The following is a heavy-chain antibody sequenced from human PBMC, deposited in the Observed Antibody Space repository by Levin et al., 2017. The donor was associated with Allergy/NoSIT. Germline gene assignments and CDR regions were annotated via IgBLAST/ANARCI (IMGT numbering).Heavy chain of an antibody. Sequence: SVKVSCKASGGTFSSYSFSWVRQAPGQGLEWMGRISPILDVTNYAQKFQSRVSITADKSTTTSYLEMSSLRSEDTAVYYCATLTQFDRSAFYQDFDYWGQGTLVTVSS. D-gene: IGHD2-2*01. CDR1: GGTFSSYS. V-gene: IGHV1-69*02. CDR3: ATLTQFDRSAFYQDFDY. CDR2: ISPILDVT. J-gene: IGHJ4*02.